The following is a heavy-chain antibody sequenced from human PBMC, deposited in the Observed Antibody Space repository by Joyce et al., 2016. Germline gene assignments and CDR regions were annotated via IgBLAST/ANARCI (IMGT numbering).Heavy chain of an antibody. CDR1: GYAFISYY. CDR3: ARALVPAAAFDF. Sequence: QVQLVQSGAEVKKPGASVRVSCKASGYAFISYYVHWGRQAPGQGLDWMGISNPGGGGTNYAQKFLGRVTLNRDTSTNTVYLDLSSLRSEDTAIYYCARALVPAAAFDFWGQGTLVTVSS. J-gene: IGHJ4*02. CDR2: SNPGGGGT. D-gene: IGHD2-2*01. V-gene: IGHV1-46*01.